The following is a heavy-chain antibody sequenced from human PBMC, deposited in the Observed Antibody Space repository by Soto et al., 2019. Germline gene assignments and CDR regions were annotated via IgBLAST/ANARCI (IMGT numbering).Heavy chain of an antibody. D-gene: IGHD1-7*01. V-gene: IGHV3-48*01. CDR1: GFTFSSYS. Sequence: PGGSLRLSCAASGFTFSSYSMNWVRQAPGKGLEWVSYISSSSSTIYYADSVKGRFTISRDNAKNSLYLQMNSLRAEDTAVYYYARDKDWNYLFNDAFDIWGQGTMVTVSS. CDR2: ISSSSSTI. J-gene: IGHJ3*02. CDR3: ARDKDWNYLFNDAFDI.